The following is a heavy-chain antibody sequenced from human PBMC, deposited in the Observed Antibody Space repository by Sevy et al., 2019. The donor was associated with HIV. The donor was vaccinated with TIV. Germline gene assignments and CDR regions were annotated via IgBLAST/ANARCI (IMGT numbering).Heavy chain of an antibody. V-gene: IGHV3-48*04. CDR1: GFTFSNYW. Sequence: GGSLRLSCAASGFTFSNYWMSWVRQAPGKGLEWVSYISSSGSTIYYADSVKGRFTISRDNAKNSLYLQMNSLRAEDTAVYYCARDDRGYSGYDRGNFDYWGQGTLVTVSS. D-gene: IGHD5-12*01. CDR3: ARDDRGYSGYDRGNFDY. CDR2: ISSSGSTI. J-gene: IGHJ4*02.